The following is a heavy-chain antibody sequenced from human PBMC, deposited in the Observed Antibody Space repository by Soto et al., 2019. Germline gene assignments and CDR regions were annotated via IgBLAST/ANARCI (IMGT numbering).Heavy chain of an antibody. CDR3: AREASGYDF. Sequence: PVKVSCKASGGTFSSLGIRWVRQAPGQGLEWMGGIIPVFGRPNYAQRFRGRLTITADESTNTSYMELIDLTSEDTAVYYCAREASGYDFWGQGTQVTVYS. CDR2: IIPVFGRP. CDR1: GGTFSSLG. J-gene: IGHJ1*01. D-gene: IGHD5-12*01. V-gene: IGHV1-69*13.